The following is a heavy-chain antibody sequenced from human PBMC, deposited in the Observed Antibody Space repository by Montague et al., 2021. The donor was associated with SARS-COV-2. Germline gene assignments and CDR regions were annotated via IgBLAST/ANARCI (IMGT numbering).Heavy chain of an antibody. CDR1: GFTFSNYW. CDR3: ARDIVAPYYFDY. J-gene: IGHJ4*02. D-gene: IGHD5-12*01. Sequence: SLRLSCAASGFTFSNYWMHWVRQAPGKGLVWVSRINSDGSSTSYADSVKGRFTISRDNAKNTLYLQMNSLRAEDTAVYYCARDIVAPYYFDYWGQGTLVTVSS. CDR2: INSDGSST. V-gene: IGHV3-74*01.